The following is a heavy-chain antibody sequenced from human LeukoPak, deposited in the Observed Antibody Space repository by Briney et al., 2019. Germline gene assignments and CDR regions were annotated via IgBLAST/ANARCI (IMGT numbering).Heavy chain of an antibody. Sequence: GASLRLSCEASGFSFTDNYMRWVRQAPGNGLEWISYISRNSGDTKYAHSVKGRFTMNKDNASKSPFVQMNNLTSYDTSVYYCCRQACDYWGQGTLVTV. CDR3: CRQACDY. J-gene: IGHJ4*02. CDR1: GFSFTDNY. V-gene: IGHV3/OR16-17*01. CDR2: ISRNSGDT.